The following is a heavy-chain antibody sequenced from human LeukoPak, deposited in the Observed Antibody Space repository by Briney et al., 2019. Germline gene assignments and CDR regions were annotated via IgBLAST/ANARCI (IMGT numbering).Heavy chain of an antibody. J-gene: IGHJ6*03. CDR1: GGSLRNYY. Sequence: SETLSLTCTVSGGSLRNYYWRWNRQSPGKGLEWIGYFFSGNLNYNPALKSRLTISVVTSKNQLSLSLSSVTAADTAVYYCARGAYCNTTNCYAPDYHYMDVWGKGTTVTVSS. CDR3: ARGAYCNTTNCYAPDYHYMDV. V-gene: IGHV4-59*01. D-gene: IGHD2-2*01. CDR2: FFSGNL.